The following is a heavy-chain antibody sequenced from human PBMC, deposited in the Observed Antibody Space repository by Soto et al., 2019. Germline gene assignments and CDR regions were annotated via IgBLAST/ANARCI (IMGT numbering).Heavy chain of an antibody. V-gene: IGHV1-69*12. CDR3: ARVEAVAGLYNYHGLDV. D-gene: IGHD6-19*01. J-gene: IGHJ6*02. CDR2: IVPIFGTT. Sequence: QVQLVQSGAEVKKPGSSVKVSCKVSGGTFSNYAIDWVRLAPGHGLEWMGGIVPIFGTTYYTQKFQGRATIIADDSTTGAYLEMRSLRSEYTAIYYCARVEAVAGLYNYHGLDVWGQGTAVTVSS. CDR1: GGTFSNYA.